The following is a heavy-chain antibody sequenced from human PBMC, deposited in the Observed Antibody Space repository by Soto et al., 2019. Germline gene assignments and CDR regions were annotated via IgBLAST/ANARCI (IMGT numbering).Heavy chain of an antibody. J-gene: IGHJ4*02. V-gene: IGHV3-23*01. Sequence: PGGSLRLSCAASGFTFSSYAVSWVRQAQGKGLEWVSAISGSGGSTYYADSVKGRFTISRDNSKNTLYLQMNSLRAEDTAVYYCAKGIPDYYDLYPVDYWGQGTLVTVS. CDR3: AKGIPDYYDLYPVDY. D-gene: IGHD3-22*01. CDR1: GFTFSSYA. CDR2: ISGSGGST.